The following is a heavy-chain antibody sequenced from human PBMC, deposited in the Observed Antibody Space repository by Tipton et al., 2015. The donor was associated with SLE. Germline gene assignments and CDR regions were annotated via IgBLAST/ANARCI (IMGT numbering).Heavy chain of an antibody. J-gene: IGHJ4*02. Sequence: TLSLTCTLSGDSISTSDYYWGWIRQSPGKGLEWIGTIYYTGSAYYNPSLRSRVTISVDTSKNQFSLTVGSVTAADTAVYYCAKGPNIVVVPAAPFDNWGQGTLVIVSS. D-gene: IGHD2-2*01. CDR1: GDSISTSDYY. V-gene: IGHV4-39*07. CDR3: AKGPNIVVVPAAPFDN. CDR2: IYYTGSA.